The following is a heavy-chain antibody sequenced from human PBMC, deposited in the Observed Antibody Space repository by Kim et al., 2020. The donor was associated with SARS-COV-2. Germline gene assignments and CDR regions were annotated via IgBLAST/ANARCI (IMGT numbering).Heavy chain of an antibody. CDR2: ISWNSGSI. CDR3: AKSMLRYYYDSSGRH. D-gene: IGHD3-22*01. Sequence: GGSLRLSCAASGFTFGDYAMHWVRQAPGKGLEWVSGISWNSGSIGYADSVKGRFTISRDNAKNSLYLQMNSLRAEDTALYYCAKSMLRYYYDSSGRHWGQGTLVTVSS. V-gene: IGHV3-9*01. CDR1: GFTFGDYA. J-gene: IGHJ4*02.